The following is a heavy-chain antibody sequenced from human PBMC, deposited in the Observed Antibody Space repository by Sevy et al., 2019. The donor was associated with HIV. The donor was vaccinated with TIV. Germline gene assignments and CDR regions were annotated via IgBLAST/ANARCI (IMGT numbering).Heavy chain of an antibody. D-gene: IGHD6-19*01. J-gene: IGHJ4*02. V-gene: IGHV3-53*01. CDR2: IYSDGTT. Sequence: GGSLRLSCAASGFSVSRNHINWVRQAPGKGQEWISVIYSDGTTQYADSVKGRFTISRDTSNNTVYLQVSSLRADDTAVHYCARRLSSAWYFDFWGQGTLVTVSS. CDR1: GFSVSRNH. CDR3: ARRLSSAWYFDF.